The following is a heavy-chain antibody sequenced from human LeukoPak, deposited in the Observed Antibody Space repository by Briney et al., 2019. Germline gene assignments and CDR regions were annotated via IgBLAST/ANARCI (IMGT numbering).Heavy chain of an antibody. J-gene: IGHJ6*03. Sequence: PSETLSLTCTVSGGSISSSSYYWGWIRQPPGKGLEWIGSIYYSGSTNYNPSLKSRVTISVDTSKNQFSLKLSSVTAADTAVYYCARLGVLWFGELSTPYYYYYYMDVWGKGTTVTISS. CDR3: ARLGVLWFGELSTPYYYYYYMDV. D-gene: IGHD3-10*01. V-gene: IGHV4-39*07. CDR2: IYYSGST. CDR1: GGSISSSSYY.